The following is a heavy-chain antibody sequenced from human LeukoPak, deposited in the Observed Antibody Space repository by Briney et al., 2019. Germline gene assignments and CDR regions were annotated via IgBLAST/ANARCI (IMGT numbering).Heavy chain of an antibody. CDR3: ARARYYYDSSGYYFDH. J-gene: IGHJ4*02. V-gene: IGHV3-48*02. CDR1: GFTFRSYS. Sequence: GGSLRLSCAASGFTFRSYSMNWVRQAPGKGLEWVSYISSSSSTIYYADSVKGRFTISRDNAKNSLYVQMNSLRDEDTAVYFCARARYYYDSSGYYFDHWGQGTLVTVSS. D-gene: IGHD3-22*01. CDR2: ISSSSSTI.